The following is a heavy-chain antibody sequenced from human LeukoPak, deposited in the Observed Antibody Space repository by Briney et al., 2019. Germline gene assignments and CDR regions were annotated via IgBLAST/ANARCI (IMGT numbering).Heavy chain of an antibody. V-gene: IGHV4-59*08. J-gene: IGHJ2*01. CDR1: GGSISSYY. CDR2: IYYSGST. D-gene: IGHD5-24*01. Sequence: SETLSLTCTVSGGSISSYYWSWIRQPPGKGLEWIGYIYYSGSTYYNPSLKSRVTISVDTSKNQFSLKLSSVTAADTAVYYCAGTLMATITGPDWYFDLWGRGTLVTVSS. CDR3: AGTLMATITGPDWYFDL.